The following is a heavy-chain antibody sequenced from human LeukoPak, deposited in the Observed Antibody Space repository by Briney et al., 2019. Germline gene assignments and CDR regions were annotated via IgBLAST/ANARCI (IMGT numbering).Heavy chain of an antibody. CDR1: GDTFTNYE. CDR3: ARVHDYGDYDPDY. J-gene: IGHJ4*02. CDR2: MNPKSGKT. Sequence: ASVKVSCKASGDTFTNYEINWVRQAPGQGLESMGWMNPKSGKTGYGQKFQGRVTMTRNTSITTAYMELSSLRPEDTAVYFCARVHDYGDYDPDYWGQGTLVTVSS. D-gene: IGHD4-17*01. V-gene: IGHV1-8*01.